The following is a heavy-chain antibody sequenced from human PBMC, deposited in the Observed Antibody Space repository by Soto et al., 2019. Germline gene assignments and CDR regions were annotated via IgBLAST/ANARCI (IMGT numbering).Heavy chain of an antibody. V-gene: IGHV4-59*01. J-gene: IGHJ4*02. CDR1: GGSLSSYY. CDR3: AREGYNFGPFDY. Sequence: SETLSLTCTVSGGSLSSYYWSWIRRPPGMGLEWIASISYSGTTNYNSSLKSRVTISIDTSRNQFSLKFNSVTAADTAVYYCAREGYNFGPFDYWGEGALVT. CDR2: ISYSGTT. D-gene: IGHD5-18*01.